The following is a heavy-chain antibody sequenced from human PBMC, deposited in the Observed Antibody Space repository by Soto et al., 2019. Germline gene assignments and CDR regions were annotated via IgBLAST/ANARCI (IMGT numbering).Heavy chain of an antibody. J-gene: IGHJ4*02. Sequence: ASVKVSCKASGSTFSNYGISWVRQAPGQGLEWMGWISAYNGNTKFAQKFQGRVTMTTDTSTSTAYMELRSLRSDDTAIYYCARDEVYGSSYPCDSWGQGTLVTVSS. D-gene: IGHD6-6*01. CDR3: ARDEVYGSSYPCDS. CDR2: ISAYNGNT. V-gene: IGHV1-18*01. CDR1: GSTFSNYG.